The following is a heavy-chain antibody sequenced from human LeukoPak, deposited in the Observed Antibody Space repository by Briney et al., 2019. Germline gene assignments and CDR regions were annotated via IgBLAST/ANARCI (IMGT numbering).Heavy chain of an antibody. CDR3: ARDYPWFDS. J-gene: IGHJ5*01. CDR1: GASISAYY. CDR2: VHSSGTT. Sequence: SETLSLTCTVSGASISAYYWSWIRQSPGKELTWIGFVHSSGTTKYNPSLNGRVTISVDTSKNQLSLRLNPVTPADTAVYFCARDYPWFDSWGQGTLVTVSS. D-gene: IGHD3-16*02. V-gene: IGHV4-59*01.